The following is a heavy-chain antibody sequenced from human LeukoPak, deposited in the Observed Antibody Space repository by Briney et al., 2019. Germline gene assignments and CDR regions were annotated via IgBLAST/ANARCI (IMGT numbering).Heavy chain of an antibody. CDR1: GFTFDDYG. CDR3: ARDLRYYFDSSGSDAFDI. D-gene: IGHD3-22*01. J-gene: IGHJ3*02. Sequence: GGSLRLSCAASGFTFDDYGMSWVRQAPGKGLEWVSDINWNGGSTGYADSVKGRFTISRDNAKNSLYLQMNSLRAEDTALYYCARDLRYYFDSSGSDAFDIWGQGTMVTVSS. CDR2: INWNGGST. V-gene: IGHV3-20*04.